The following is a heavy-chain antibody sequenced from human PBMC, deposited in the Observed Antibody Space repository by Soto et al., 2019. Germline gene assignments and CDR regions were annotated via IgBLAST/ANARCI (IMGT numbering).Heavy chain of an antibody. V-gene: IGHV3-33*01. CDR3: ARDARYYGSGSYLTKRYYSYGMDV. CDR2: IWYDGSNK. Sequence: QVQLVESGGGVVQPGRSLRLSCAASGFTFSSYGMHWVRQAPGKGLEWVAGIWYDGSNKYYADSVKGRFTISRDNSKNTLYLQMNSLRAEDTAVYYCARDARYYGSGSYLTKRYYSYGMDVWGQGTTVTVSS. CDR1: GFTFSSYG. D-gene: IGHD3-10*01. J-gene: IGHJ6*02.